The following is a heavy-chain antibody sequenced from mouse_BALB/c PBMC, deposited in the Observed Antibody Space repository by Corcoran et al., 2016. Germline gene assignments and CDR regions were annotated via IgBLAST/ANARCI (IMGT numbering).Heavy chain of an antibody. CDR2: INPSTGYT. CDR1: GYTFTSYW. D-gene: IGHD1-1*01. Sequence: QVELQQSGAELAKPGASLKMSCKAYGYTFTSYWMHWVKQRPGQGLEWIGYINPSTGYTEYNQKFKDKATLTADKSSSTAYMQLSSLTSEDSAVYYGASYYGSRYCFACWGEGRVVTASA. CDR3: ASYYGSRYCFAC. V-gene: IGHV1-7*01. J-gene: IGHJ3*01.